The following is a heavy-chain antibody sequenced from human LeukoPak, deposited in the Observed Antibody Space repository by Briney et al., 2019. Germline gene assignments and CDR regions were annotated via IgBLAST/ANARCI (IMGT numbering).Heavy chain of an antibody. CDR2: INPNSGGT. D-gene: IGHD3-22*01. CDR1: GYSFTGYY. V-gene: IGHV1-2*02. J-gene: IGHJ5*02. Sequence: ASVKVSCKASGYSFTGYYMHCVRQAPGQGLEWMGWINPNSGGTNYAQKFQGRVTMTRDTSISTAYMELSRLRSDDTAVYYCARVLNLSSGYYYTVEWFDPWGQGTLVTVSS. CDR3: ARVLNLSSGYYYTVEWFDP.